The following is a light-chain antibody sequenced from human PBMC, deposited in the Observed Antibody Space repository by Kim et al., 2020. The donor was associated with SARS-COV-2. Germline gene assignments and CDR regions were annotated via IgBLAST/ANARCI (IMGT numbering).Light chain of an antibody. CDR3: LQDYNYPLT. V-gene: IGKV1-6*01. Sequence: ASVGDRVTITCRASQGIRNDLGWYQQKPGKAPKLLIHDASRLENGVPSRFSGRGSGTDFTLTISSLQPEDFATYYCLQDYNYPLTFGGGTKLEI. CDR1: QGIRND. CDR2: DAS. J-gene: IGKJ4*01.